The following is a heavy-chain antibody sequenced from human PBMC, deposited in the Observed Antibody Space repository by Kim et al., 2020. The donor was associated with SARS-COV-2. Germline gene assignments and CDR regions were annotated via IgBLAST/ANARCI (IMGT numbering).Heavy chain of an antibody. V-gene: IGHV3-73*01. CDR1: GFTFSGSA. Sequence: GGSLRLSCAASGFTFSGSAMHWVRQASGKGLEWVGRIRSKANNYATTYTASLKGRFTISRDDLKNTAFLQMNSLKTEDTAVYFCATASLYGDNSLGAFDIWGQGTRVTVSS. D-gene: IGHD4-17*01. CDR3: ATASLYGDNSLGAFDI. J-gene: IGHJ3*02. CDR2: IRSKANNYAT.